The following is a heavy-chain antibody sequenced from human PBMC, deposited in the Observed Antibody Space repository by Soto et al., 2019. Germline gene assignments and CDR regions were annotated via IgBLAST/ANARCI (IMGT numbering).Heavy chain of an antibody. CDR2: ISAYNGNT. CDR1: GYTFTSYD. D-gene: IGHD6-19*01. CDR3: ARDYKQWLDHDAFDI. Sequence: ASVKVSCKASGYTFTSYDINWVRQATGQGLEWMGWISAYNGNTNYAQKLQGRVTMTTDTSTSTAYMELRSLRSDDTAVYYCARDYKQWLDHDAFDIWGQGTMVTVSS. J-gene: IGHJ3*02. V-gene: IGHV1-18*01.